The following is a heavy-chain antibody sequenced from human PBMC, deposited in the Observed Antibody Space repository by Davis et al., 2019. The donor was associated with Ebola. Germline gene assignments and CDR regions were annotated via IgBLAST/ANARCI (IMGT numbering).Heavy chain of an antibody. CDR1: GYTFTSHA. D-gene: IGHD1-26*01. CDR2: TNTNTGNP. Sequence: AASVKVSCKASGYTFTSHAINWVRQAPGQGLEWLGWTNTNTGNPTHAQDFTGRFVFSLDTSVSTAYLQISGLKAEDTAVYYCARHRSGGAADYWGQGTLVTVSS. J-gene: IGHJ4*02. CDR3: ARHRSGGAADY. V-gene: IGHV7-4-1*02.